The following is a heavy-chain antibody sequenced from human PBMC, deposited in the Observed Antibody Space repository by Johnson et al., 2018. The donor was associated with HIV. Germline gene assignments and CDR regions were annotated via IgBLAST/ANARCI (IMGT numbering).Heavy chain of an antibody. CDR3: ARDRVGGTYDSFDI. CDR2: IWYDGSNK. J-gene: IGHJ3*02. D-gene: IGHD1-26*01. V-gene: IGHV3-33*01. CDR1: GFTFSSYG. Sequence: QVQLVESGGGVVQPGRSLRLSCAASGFTFSSYGMHWVRQAPGKGLEWVAVIWYDGSNKYYADSVRGRFTVSRDNSKNTLYLQMNTLRVEDTAVYYCARDRVGGTYDSFDIWGQGTVVTVSS.